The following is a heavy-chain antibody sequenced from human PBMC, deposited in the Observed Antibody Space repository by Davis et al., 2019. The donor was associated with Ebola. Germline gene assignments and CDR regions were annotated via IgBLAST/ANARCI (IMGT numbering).Heavy chain of an antibody. CDR2: IYYSGST. J-gene: IGHJ5*02. CDR3: ARGPPSNPQRLVWFDP. D-gene: IGHD1-14*01. V-gene: IGHV4-59*11. Sequence: PSETLSLTCTVSGGSISSHYWSWIRQPPGKGLEWIGYIYYSGSTNYNPSLKSRVTISVDTSKNQFSLKLSSVTAADTAVYYCARGPPSNPQRLVWFDPWSQGNLVTVSS. CDR1: GGSISSHY.